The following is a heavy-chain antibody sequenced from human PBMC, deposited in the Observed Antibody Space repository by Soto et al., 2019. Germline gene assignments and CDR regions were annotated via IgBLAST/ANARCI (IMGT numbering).Heavy chain of an antibody. CDR1: GGSISSGGYY. V-gene: IGHV4-31*03. Sequence: QVQLQESGPGLVKPSQTLSLTCTVSGGSISSGGYYWNWIRQHPGKGLEWIGYIYYSGSTYYNPSLKSRVTISVDTSKNQFSLKLSSVTAADTAVYYCAREFIVAARPDAFDIWGQGTMVTVSS. CDR3: AREFIVAARPDAFDI. D-gene: IGHD6-6*01. J-gene: IGHJ3*02. CDR2: IYYSGST.